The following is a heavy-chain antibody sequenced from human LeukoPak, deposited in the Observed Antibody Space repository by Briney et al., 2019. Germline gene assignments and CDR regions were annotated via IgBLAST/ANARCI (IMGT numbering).Heavy chain of an antibody. CDR1: GYTFTRYG. J-gene: IGHJ4*02. CDR3: ARVEVTTDGLWGMVRGAIDY. D-gene: IGHD3-10*01. V-gene: IGHV1-18*01. CDR2: ISAYNGNT. Sequence: GASVKVSCKASGYTFTRYGISWVRQAPGQGLEWMGWISAYNGNTNYAQKLQGRVTMTTDTSTSTAYMELRSLRSDDTAVYYCARVEVTTDGLWGMVRGAIDYWGQGTLVTVSS.